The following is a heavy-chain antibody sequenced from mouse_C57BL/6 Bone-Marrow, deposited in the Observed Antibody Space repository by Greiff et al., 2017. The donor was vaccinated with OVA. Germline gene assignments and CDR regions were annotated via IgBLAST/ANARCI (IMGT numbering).Heavy chain of an antibody. Sequence: EVKLMESGGGLVKPGGSLKLSCAASGFTFSSYAMSWVRQTPEKRLEWVATISDGGSYTYYPDNVKGRFTISRDNAKNNLYLQMSHLKSEDTAMYYCARESYYGSSPDYWGQGTTLTVSS. D-gene: IGHD1-1*01. CDR1: GFTFSSYA. V-gene: IGHV5-4*01. CDR2: ISDGGSYT. CDR3: ARESYYGSSPDY. J-gene: IGHJ2*01.